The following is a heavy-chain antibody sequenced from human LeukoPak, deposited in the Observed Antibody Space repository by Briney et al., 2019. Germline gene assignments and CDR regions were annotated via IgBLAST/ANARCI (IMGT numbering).Heavy chain of an antibody. Sequence: PGGSLRLSCAASGFTVSSNYMSWVRQAPGKGLEWVSVIYSGGSTYYADSVKGRFTISRDNSKNTLYLQMNSLRAEDTAVYYCAKGGPVAADPRYFQHWGQGTLVTVSS. D-gene: IGHD6-19*01. V-gene: IGHV3-53*01. CDR1: GFTVSSNY. CDR2: IYSGGST. CDR3: AKGGPVAADPRYFQH. J-gene: IGHJ1*01.